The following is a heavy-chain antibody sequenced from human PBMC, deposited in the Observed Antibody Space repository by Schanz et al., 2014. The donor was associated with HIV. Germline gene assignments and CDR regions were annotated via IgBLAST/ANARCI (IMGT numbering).Heavy chain of an antibody. CDR1: GYTFTDYD. V-gene: IGHV1-8*01. CDR3: ASHGEGITMIVVVNGGYYGMDV. CDR2: MNPKSGNT. J-gene: IGHJ6*02. Sequence: QVQLVQSGAEVKKPGASVKVSCKASGYTFTDYDISWVRQATGQGPEWMGWMNPKSGNTGYAQKFQGRVTMTRNTSISTAYMELSSLRSEDTAVYYCASHGEGITMIVVVNGGYYGMDVWGQGTTVTVSS. D-gene: IGHD3-22*01.